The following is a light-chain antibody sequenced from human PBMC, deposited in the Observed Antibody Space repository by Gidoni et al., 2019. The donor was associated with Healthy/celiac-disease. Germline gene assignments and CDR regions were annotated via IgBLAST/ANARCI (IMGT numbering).Light chain of an antibody. J-gene: IGKJ4*01. V-gene: IGKV3-11*01. CDR2: DAS. Sequence: EIVLTQSPATLSWSPGERATLSCRASQSVRSYLAWYPHKPGQAPRLLIYDASNRATGIPARLSGSGSGTDFPLTISSLEPEDFAVYYCQQRSNWPLTFGGGTKVEIK. CDR1: QSVRSY. CDR3: QQRSNWPLT.